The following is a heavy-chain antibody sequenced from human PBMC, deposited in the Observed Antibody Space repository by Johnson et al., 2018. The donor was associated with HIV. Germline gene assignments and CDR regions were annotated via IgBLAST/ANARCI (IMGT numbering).Heavy chain of an antibody. J-gene: IGHJ3*01. V-gene: IGHV3-66*01. CDR3: ARDGESQQLPLGDAFDV. CDR2: IYSGGST. Sequence: EVQLVESGGGLVKPGGSLRLSCAASGFTVSSNYMSWVRQAPGKGLEWVSVIYSGGSTYYADSVKGRFTISRDNSKNTLYLQMSSLKAEDTAMYYCARDGESQQLPLGDAFDVWGQGTMVTVSS. CDR1: GFTVSSNY. D-gene: IGHD6-13*01.